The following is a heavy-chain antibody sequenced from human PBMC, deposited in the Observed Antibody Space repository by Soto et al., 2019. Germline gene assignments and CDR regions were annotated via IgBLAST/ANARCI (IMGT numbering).Heavy chain of an antibody. Sequence: SLLLSCAASGFTFSSYGMHWVRQAPGKGLEWVAVISYDGSNKYYADSVKGRFTISRDNSKNTLYLQMNSLRAEDTAVYYCAKVRMWFQYFQQWGQGTLVTVCS. CDR3: AKVRMWFQYFQQ. J-gene: IGHJ1*01. CDR2: ISYDGSNK. V-gene: IGHV3-30*18. D-gene: IGHD2-21*01. CDR1: GFTFSSYG.